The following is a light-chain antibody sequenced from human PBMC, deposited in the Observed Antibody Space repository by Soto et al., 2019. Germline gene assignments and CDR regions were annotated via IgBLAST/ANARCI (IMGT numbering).Light chain of an antibody. CDR3: QHSYSTPWT. CDR1: QSISNY. V-gene: IGKV1-39*01. CDR2: AAS. J-gene: IGKJ1*01. Sequence: DIQMTQSPSSLSASVGDRVTITCRASQSISNYLNWYQQKPGKAPKVLIYAASSLQSGVPSRFSGSGSGTDFTLTISSLQPEDFATYYCQHSYSTPWTFGQGTKVEIK.